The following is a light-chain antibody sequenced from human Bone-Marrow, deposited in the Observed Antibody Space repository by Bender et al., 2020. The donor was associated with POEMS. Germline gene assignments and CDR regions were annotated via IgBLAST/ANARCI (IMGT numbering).Light chain of an antibody. CDR2: LTT. Sequence: QTVVTQEPSLTVSPGGTVTLTCASSTGAVTTDFYPNWFQKKPGQPPRALIYLTTTKPAWTPARFSGSLLGDKAVLTLSGVQPEDEAEYYCLVFSGGVWVFGGGTKLTVL. J-gene: IGLJ3*02. CDR1: TGAVTTDFY. CDR3: LVFSGGVWV. V-gene: IGLV7-43*01.